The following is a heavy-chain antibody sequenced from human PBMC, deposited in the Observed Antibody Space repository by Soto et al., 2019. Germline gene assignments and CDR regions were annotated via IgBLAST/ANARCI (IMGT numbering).Heavy chain of an antibody. CDR1: GGSISSGDYY. V-gene: IGHV4-30-4*01. CDR2: IHYRGST. D-gene: IGHD6-13*01. J-gene: IGHJ4*02. CDR3: ARTGGTGSAAGTFGY. Sequence: PSETLSLTCTVSGGSISSGDYYCSWIRQPPGKGLEWSGDIHYRGSTYYNRSLKSRVTISVDTSNNQFSLKLSSVTAADTAVYYCARTGGTGSAAGTFGYWGQGTLVTVSS.